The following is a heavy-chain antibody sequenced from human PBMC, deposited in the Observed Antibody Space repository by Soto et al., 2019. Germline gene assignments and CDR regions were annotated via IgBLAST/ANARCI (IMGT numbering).Heavy chain of an antibody. CDR3: AHRLFGGDDRSDRPFDY. CDR2: IYWDGDT. J-gene: IGHJ4*02. CDR1: GFSLSTSGVG. Sequence: QITLKESGPTLVKPTQTLTLTCTFSGFSLSTSGVGVGWIRQPPGKALEWLALIYWDGDTRYCPSLKSRLTITKXXSXNXVVLTMTNMDPVDTATYYCAHRLFGGDDRSDRPFDYWGQGTLVTVSS. V-gene: IGHV2-5*02. D-gene: IGHD3-22*01.